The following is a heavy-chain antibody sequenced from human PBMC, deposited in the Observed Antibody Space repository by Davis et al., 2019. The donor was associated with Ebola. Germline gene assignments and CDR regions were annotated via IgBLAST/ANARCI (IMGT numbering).Heavy chain of an antibody. V-gene: IGHV1-18*04. J-gene: IGHJ6*03. CDR1: GYTFTSYG. Sequence: ASVQVSCKASGYTFTSYGISRVRQAPGQGLEWMGWISAYNGNTNYAQKLQGRVTMTTDTSTSTAYMELRSLRSDDTAVYYCARASYHYYYMDVWGKGTTVTVSS. CDR2: ISAYNGNT. CDR3: ARASYHYYYMDV.